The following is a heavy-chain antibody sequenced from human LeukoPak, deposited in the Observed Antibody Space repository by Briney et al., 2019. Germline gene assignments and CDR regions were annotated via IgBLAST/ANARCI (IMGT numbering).Heavy chain of an antibody. CDR1: GFTFSSYE. D-gene: IGHD3-10*01. Sequence: PGGSLRLSCAASGFTFSSYEMNWVRQGPGKGLEWVSYISSSGSTIYSADSVKGRFTSSRDNAKNSLYLQMYSLRAEDTAVYYCARVQPRFCYYGSGSYYNPFDYWGQGTLVTVSS. J-gene: IGHJ4*02. V-gene: IGHV3-48*03. CDR2: ISSSGSTI. CDR3: ARVQPRFCYYGSGSYYNPFDY.